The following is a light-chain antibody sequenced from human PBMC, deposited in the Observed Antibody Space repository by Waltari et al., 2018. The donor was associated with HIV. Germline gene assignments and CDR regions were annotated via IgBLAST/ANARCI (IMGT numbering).Light chain of an antibody. CDR2: EVD. CDR3: ASFTKDFTVV. V-gene: IGLV2-14*03. J-gene: IGLJ2*01. Sequence: SVVTQPASVSGFPGQSITISCTGTDSDLGYNYFVSWYQQHPDKVPKVILFEVDRRASGIPDRVSGSKSGDTASLTISDLRPEDEADYYCASFTKDFTVVFGGGTKVTVL. CDR1: DSDLGYNYF.